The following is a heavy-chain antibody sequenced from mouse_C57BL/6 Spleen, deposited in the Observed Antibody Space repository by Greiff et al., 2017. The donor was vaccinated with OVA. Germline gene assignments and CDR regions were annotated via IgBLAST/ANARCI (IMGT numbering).Heavy chain of an antibody. D-gene: IGHD3-3*01. CDR2: IDPSDSYT. CDR1: GYTFTSYW. Sequence: VQLQQSGAELVKPGASVKLSCKASGYTFTSYWMQWVTQRPGQGLEWIGEIDPSDSYTNYNQKFKGKAPLTVDTSSSTAYMQLSSLTSEDSAVYYCARRGPVYFDYWGQGTTLTVSS. CDR3: ARRGPVYFDY. J-gene: IGHJ2*01. V-gene: IGHV1-50*01.